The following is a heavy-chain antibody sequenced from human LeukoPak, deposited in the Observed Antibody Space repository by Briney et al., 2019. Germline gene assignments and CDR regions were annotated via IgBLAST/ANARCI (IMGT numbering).Heavy chain of an antibody. Sequence: PGGSLRLSCAASGFIFSSYGMTWVRQAPGKGLEWVSAISGSGSGGSTYYADSVKGRFTISRDNSKNTLYLQMNSLRAEDTAVYYCAKGGAVSSKSITMIRGTRRYYYYMDVWGKGTTVTISS. D-gene: IGHD3-10*01. V-gene: IGHV3-23*01. CDR1: GFIFSSYG. CDR3: AKGGAVSSKSITMIRGTRRYYYYMDV. CDR2: ISGSGSGGST. J-gene: IGHJ6*03.